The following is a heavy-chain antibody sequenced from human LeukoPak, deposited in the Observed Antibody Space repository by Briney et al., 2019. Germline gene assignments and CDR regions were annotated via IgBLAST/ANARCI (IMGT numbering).Heavy chain of an antibody. Sequence: SETLTLTCTVSGGSISSDYWSWIRQPPGKGLEWIGHIYYSGSTNYNSSLKSRVTISVDTSKNQISLKLSSVTAADTAVYYCARLHSVEWLVHDAFDIWGQGTMVTVSS. CDR2: IYYSGST. V-gene: IGHV4-59*08. J-gene: IGHJ3*02. CDR3: ARLHSVEWLVHDAFDI. D-gene: IGHD6-19*01. CDR1: GGSISSDY.